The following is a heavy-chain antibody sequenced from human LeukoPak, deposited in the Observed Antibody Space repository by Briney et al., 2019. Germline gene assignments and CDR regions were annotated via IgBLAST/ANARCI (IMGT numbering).Heavy chain of an antibody. D-gene: IGHD3-3*01. CDR1: GGSISSYY. CDR3: AKIDYDFWSGYHRDY. V-gene: IGHV4-59*01. CDR2: IYYSGST. Sequence: SETLSLTCTVSGGSISSYYWSWIRQPPGKGLEWIGYIYYSGSTNYNPSLKSRVTISVDTSKNQFSLKLSSVTAADTAVYYCAKIDYDFWSGYHRDYWGQGTLVTVSS. J-gene: IGHJ4*02.